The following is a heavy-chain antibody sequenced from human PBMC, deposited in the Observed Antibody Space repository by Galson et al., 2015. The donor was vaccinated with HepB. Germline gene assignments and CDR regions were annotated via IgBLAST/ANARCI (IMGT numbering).Heavy chain of an antibody. CDR2: ISYDGGTK. D-gene: IGHD1-26*01. Sequence: SLRLSCAASGFTFSNHGMHWVRQAPGKGLEWVAFISYDGGTKYYADSVNGRFTISRESSKNTMYLQMSSLRPEDTAVYYCAKDRAMYSGTDYFDYWGQGTLVTVSS. J-gene: IGHJ4*02. CDR1: GFTFSNHG. V-gene: IGHV3-30*18. CDR3: AKDRAMYSGTDYFDY.